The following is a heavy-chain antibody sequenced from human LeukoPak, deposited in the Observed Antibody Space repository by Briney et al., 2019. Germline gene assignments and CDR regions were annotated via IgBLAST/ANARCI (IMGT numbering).Heavy chain of an antibody. CDR2: IYYSGST. CDR1: GGSISSGGYY. D-gene: IGHD2-15*01. CDR3: ARIHCSGGSCYVPDP. Sequence: PSQTLSLTCTVSGGSISSGGYYWSWIRQHPGKGLEWIGYIYYSGSTYYNPSLKSRVTISVDTSENQFSLKLSSVTAAATAVYYCARIHCSGGSCYVPDPWGQGTLVTVSS. V-gene: IGHV4-31*03. J-gene: IGHJ5*02.